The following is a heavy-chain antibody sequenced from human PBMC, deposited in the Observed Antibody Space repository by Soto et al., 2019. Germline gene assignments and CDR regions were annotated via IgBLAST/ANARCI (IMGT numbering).Heavy chain of an antibody. CDR1: GYNFTNYY. CDR2: INPSGGRT. Sequence: QVRLVQSGAEVKKRGASVKVSCKASGYNFTNYYIYWVRQAHGQGPGWMGMINPSGGRTSYTRRFQCRATLPTNTSTSTVDMELNSLRSEDTALYYCARKSQSSGWSWFDYLGQGTLVTISS. D-gene: IGHD6-19*01. V-gene: IGHV1-46*01. CDR3: ARKSQSSGWSWFDY. J-gene: IGHJ4*02.